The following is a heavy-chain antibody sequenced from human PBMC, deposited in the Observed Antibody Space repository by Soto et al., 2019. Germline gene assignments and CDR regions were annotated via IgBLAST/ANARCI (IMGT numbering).Heavy chain of an antibody. Sequence: SETLSLTCIVSGDSISSSSYYWVWIRQPPGKGLEWIGSIYYSGTTYYNPSPESRVTISIDTSKNQFSLKVSSLAAADTAVYYCAKTGPYDILTYWYFDLWGRGTLVTVSS. CDR3: AKTGPYDILTYWYFDL. V-gene: IGHV4-39*01. D-gene: IGHD3-9*01. J-gene: IGHJ2*01. CDR1: GDSISSSSYY. CDR2: IYYSGTT.